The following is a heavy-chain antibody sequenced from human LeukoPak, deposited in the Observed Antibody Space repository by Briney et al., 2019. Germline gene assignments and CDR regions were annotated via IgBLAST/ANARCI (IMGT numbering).Heavy chain of an antibody. CDR3: ARDKAYDLDEASGYYYNRGLDY. D-gene: IGHD3-22*01. Sequence: PSETLSLTCLVSGGSMSNYYWSWIRQPAGRGLEWIGRIYSTGTINYNPSLERRVTMSVDTSKNKCSLNMRSVTAADTAVYFCARDKAYDLDEASGYYYNRGLDYWGQGTLVTVSS. V-gene: IGHV4-4*07. CDR1: GGSMSNYY. CDR2: IYSTGTI. J-gene: IGHJ4*02.